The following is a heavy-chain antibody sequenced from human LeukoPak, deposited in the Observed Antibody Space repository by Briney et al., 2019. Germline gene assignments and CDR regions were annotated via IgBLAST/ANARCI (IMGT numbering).Heavy chain of an antibody. CDR3: ARENDYGDYNAEYYFDF. J-gene: IGHJ4*02. CDR2: IYSGGST. CDR1: GFTVSSNY. Sequence: GGSLRLSCAASGFTVSSNYMSWVRQAPGKGLEWVPVIYSGGSTYYADSVKGRFTISRDNAKNSLYLQMNSLRAEDTAVYYCARENDYGDYNAEYYFDFWGQGTLVTVSS. D-gene: IGHD4-17*01. V-gene: IGHV3-66*01.